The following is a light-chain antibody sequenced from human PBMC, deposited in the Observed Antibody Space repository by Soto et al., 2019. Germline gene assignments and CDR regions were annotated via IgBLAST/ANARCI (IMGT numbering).Light chain of an antibody. CDR3: CSYAGSYTHYV. V-gene: IGLV2-11*01. J-gene: IGLJ1*01. Sequence: QAVLTQPRSVSGSPGQSVAVSCTGTSSDVGGYDCVSWYQQYPGEAPKLMIYDVTKRPSRVPDRFSGSKSGNTASLTISGLQAEDEADYYCCSYAGSYTHYVFGTGTQLTVL. CDR2: DVT. CDR1: SSDVGGYDC.